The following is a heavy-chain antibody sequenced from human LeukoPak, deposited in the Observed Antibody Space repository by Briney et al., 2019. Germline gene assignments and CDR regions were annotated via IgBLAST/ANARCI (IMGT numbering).Heavy chain of an antibody. CDR1: GGSISSYY. Sequence: PSETLSLTCTVSGGSISSYYWSWIRQPPGKGLEWIWYIYYIGSTNYTPSLKSRVTISVDTSKNQFSLKLSSVTAADTAVYYCARDAGYSCSSTSCYLSWFDPWGQGTLVTVSS. CDR2: IYYIGST. V-gene: IGHV4-59*01. CDR3: ARDAGYSCSSTSCYLSWFDP. J-gene: IGHJ5*02. D-gene: IGHD2-2*01.